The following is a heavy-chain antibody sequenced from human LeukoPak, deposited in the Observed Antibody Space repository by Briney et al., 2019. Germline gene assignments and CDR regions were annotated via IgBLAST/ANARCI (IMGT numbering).Heavy chain of an antibody. CDR3: ARDRSRRDGYNLFD. Sequence: ASVKVSCKASGYTFTSYGISWVRQAPRQGLEWMGWISVYNGNTNYAQKFQGRVTMATDTSTSTAYMELSSLRSEDTAVYYCARDRSRRDGYNLFDWGQGTLVTVSS. D-gene: IGHD5-24*01. J-gene: IGHJ4*02. CDR1: GYTFTSYG. V-gene: IGHV1-18*01. CDR2: ISVYNGNT.